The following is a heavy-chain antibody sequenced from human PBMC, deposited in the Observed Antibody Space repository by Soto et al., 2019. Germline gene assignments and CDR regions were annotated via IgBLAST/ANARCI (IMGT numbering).Heavy chain of an antibody. CDR1: GFNVNSDY. CDR3: TRDGRGLGRLYFFEY. J-gene: IGHJ4*02. CDR2: IYSGETT. Sequence: PGGSLRLSCAASGFNVNSDYMNWVRQTPGKGLEWVASIYSGETTYYADSVRGRFTISSDKSKNTLYFQLSSLRIEDTAVYYCTRDGRGLGRLYFFEYWGQGGLVTVSS. D-gene: IGHD2-21*02. V-gene: IGHV3-53*01.